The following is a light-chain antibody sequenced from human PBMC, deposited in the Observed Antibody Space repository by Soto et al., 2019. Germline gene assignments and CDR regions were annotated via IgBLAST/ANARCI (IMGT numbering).Light chain of an antibody. CDR2: GAS. J-gene: IGKJ4*01. CDR1: QGLSGN. CDR3: QQYNKWPPLT. V-gene: IGKV3-15*01. Sequence: EIVLTQSPATLSVSPGERATLSCRASQGLSGNLAWYQQKSGQAPRLLIYGASTRATGVPARFSGSGSGTEFTLTISSLQSEDFAVYYCQQYNKWPPLTFGGGTKV.